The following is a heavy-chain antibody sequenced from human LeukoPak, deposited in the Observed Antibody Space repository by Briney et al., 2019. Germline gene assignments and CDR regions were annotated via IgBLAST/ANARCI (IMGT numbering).Heavy chain of an antibody. D-gene: IGHD3-3*01. J-gene: IGHJ3*02. CDR3: ASAREWLRSDAFDI. Sequence: ASVKVSCKASGYTFTGYYMHWVRQAPGQGLEWMGWINPNSGGTNYAQKCQGRVTMTRDTSISTAYMELSRLRSDDTAVYYCASAREWLRSDAFDIWGQGTMVTVSS. V-gene: IGHV1-2*02. CDR2: INPNSGGT. CDR1: GYTFTGYY.